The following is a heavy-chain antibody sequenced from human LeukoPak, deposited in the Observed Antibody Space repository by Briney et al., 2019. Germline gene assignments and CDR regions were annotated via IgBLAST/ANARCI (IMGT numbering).Heavy chain of an antibody. J-gene: IGHJ5*02. CDR1: GGTFSSYA. Sequence: ASVKVSCKASGGTFSSYAISWVRQAPGQGLEWMGRIIPILGIANYAQKFQGRVTITADESTSTAYMELSSLRSEDTAVYYCARTPVRTNWFDPWGQGTLVTVSS. CDR2: IIPILGIA. CDR3: ARTPVRTNWFDP. D-gene: IGHD1-14*01. V-gene: IGHV1-69*04.